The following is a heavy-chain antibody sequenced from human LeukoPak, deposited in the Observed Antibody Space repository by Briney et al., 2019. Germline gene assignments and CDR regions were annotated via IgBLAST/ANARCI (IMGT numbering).Heavy chain of an antibody. CDR1: GFTLSKYS. Sequence: GGSLRLSCAASGFTLSKYSMSWVRQAPGKGLEWVSAISHSGSDTYYAHSVKGRFTISRDNSKNTLHLQMNSLRAEDTAVYYCAKDGAPAGIAYTTYFQEWGQGTLVTVSS. J-gene: IGHJ1*01. V-gene: IGHV3-23*01. CDR2: ISHSGSDT. D-gene: IGHD6-19*01. CDR3: AKDGAPAGIAYTTYFQE.